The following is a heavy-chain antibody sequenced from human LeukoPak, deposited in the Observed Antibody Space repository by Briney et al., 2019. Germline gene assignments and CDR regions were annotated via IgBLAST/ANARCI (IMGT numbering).Heavy chain of an antibody. V-gene: IGHV1-18*04. J-gene: IGHJ4*02. CDR2: ISVYNGNT. D-gene: IGHD5-24*01. Sequence: ASVKVSCKASGYTFSSLVFSWVRQAPGQGLEWMGWISVYNGNTKYAQKLQGRVTMTTGTSTSTAYMELRSLRSDDTAVYYCVFVEMTSTWTDYWGQGTLVTVSS. CDR1: GYTFSSLV. CDR3: VFVEMTSTWTDY.